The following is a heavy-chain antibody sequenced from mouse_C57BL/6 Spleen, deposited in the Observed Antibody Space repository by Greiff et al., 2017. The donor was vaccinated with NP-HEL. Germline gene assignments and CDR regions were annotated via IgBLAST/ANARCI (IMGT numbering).Heavy chain of an antibody. V-gene: IGHV1-26*01. J-gene: IGHJ2*01. Sequence: VQLQQSGPELVKPGASVKISCKASGYTFTDYYMNWVKQSHGKSLEWIGDINPNNGGTSYNQKFKGKATLTVDKSSSTAYMELRSLTSEDSAVYYCARYWDDGYFDYWGQGTTLTVSS. CDR2: INPNNGGT. CDR1: GYTFTDYY. CDR3: ARYWDDGYFDY. D-gene: IGHD4-1*01.